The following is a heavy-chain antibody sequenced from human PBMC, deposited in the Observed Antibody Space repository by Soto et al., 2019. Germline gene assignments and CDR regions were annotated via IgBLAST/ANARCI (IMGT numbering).Heavy chain of an antibody. CDR3: ARDFVKGPSYYYYGMDV. CDR2: IYYSGST. V-gene: IGHV4-31*03. CDR1: GGSISSGGYY. Sequence: SETLSLTCTVSGGSISSGGYYWSWIRQHPGEGLEWIGYIYYSGSTYYNPSLKSRVTISVDTSKNQFSLKLSSVTAADTAVYYCARDFVKGPSYYYYGMDVWGQGTTVTVSS. J-gene: IGHJ6*02.